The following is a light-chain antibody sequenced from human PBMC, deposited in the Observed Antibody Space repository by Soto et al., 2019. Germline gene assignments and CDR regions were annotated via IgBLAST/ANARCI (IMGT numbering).Light chain of an antibody. Sequence: QSALTQPPSASGSPGQSVTISCTGTSDDIGTYNYVSWFQQHSGNAPKLIIYEVDKRPSGVSNRFSGSKSGNTASLTISGLQAEDEADYYCSSFVHKNNLLFGGGTKLTVL. CDR3: SSFVHKNNLL. V-gene: IGLV2-8*01. CDR2: EVD. J-gene: IGLJ2*01. CDR1: SDDIGTYNY.